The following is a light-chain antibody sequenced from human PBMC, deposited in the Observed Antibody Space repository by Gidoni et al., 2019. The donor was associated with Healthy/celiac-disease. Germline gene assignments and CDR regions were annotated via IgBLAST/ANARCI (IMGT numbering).Light chain of an antibody. CDR3: QQSYSTPPIT. Sequence: DIQMTQSPSSLSASVGDRVTITCRASQSISSYLNWYQQKPGKAPKLLIYAASSLQSGVPSRFSGSGSGTDFTLTISSLQPEDFATYYCQQSYSTPPITFGHXTRLEIK. J-gene: IGKJ5*01. V-gene: IGKV1-39*01. CDR1: QSISSY. CDR2: AAS.